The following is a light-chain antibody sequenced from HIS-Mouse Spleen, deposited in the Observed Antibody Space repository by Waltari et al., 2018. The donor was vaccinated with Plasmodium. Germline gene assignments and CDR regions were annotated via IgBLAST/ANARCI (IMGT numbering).Light chain of an antibody. CDR3: YSAADNNLV. CDR1: VLAKKY. V-gene: IGLV3-27*01. J-gene: IGLJ3*02. CDR2: KDS. Sequence: SYELTQPSSVSVSPGQTARITCSGDVLAKKYARWFQQKPGQAPVLVIYKDSERTSGIPERCSGSSSGTTFTLTISGAQVEDEADYYCYSAADNNLVFGGGTKLTVL.